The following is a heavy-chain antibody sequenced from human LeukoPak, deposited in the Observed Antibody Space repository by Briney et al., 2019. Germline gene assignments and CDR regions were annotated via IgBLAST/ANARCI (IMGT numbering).Heavy chain of an antibody. Sequence: SETLSLTCAVYGGSFSCYYWSWIRHPPGKGLEWIGEINHSGSTNYNPSLKSRVIISVDTSKNQFSLKLSSVTAADMAVYYCAKVAVAGDTGYYYYGMDVWGQGTKVTVCS. J-gene: IGHJ6*02. CDR1: GGSFSCYY. V-gene: IGHV4-34*01. CDR2: INHSGST. CDR3: AKVAVAGDTGYYYYGMDV. D-gene: IGHD6-19*01.